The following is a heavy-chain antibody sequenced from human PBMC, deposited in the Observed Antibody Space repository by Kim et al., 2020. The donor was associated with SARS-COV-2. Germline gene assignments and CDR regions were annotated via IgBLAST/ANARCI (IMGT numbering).Heavy chain of an antibody. Sequence: ASVKVSCKASGYTFTGYYMHWVRQAPGQGLEWMGWINPNSGGTNYAQKFQGRVTMTRDTSISTAYMELSRLRSDDTAVYYCASSGPLYYDILTDDAFDIWGQGTMVTVSS. J-gene: IGHJ3*02. CDR3: ASSGPLYYDILTDDAFDI. CDR2: INPNSGGT. V-gene: IGHV1-2*02. D-gene: IGHD3-9*01. CDR1: GYTFTGYY.